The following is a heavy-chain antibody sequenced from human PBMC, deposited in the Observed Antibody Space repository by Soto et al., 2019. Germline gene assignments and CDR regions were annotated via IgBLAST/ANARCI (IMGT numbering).Heavy chain of an antibody. CDR2: ISYDGTNK. Sequence: QVQLVESGGGEVQPGRSLTISCAASGFTFCTYGMHWVRQTPGKGLEWVAVISYDGTNKFYSDSVNGRFTISRDNFKNTLTLQMNSLRADDTAVYSCAKDLQSYGDYDYYCYGMDVWGLGPRVTVSS. J-gene: IGHJ6*02. CDR1: GFTFCTYG. D-gene: IGHD4-17*01. CDR3: AKDLQSYGDYDYYCYGMDV. V-gene: IGHV3-30*18.